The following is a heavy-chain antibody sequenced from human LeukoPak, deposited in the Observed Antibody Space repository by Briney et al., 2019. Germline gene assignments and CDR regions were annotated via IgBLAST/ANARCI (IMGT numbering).Heavy chain of an antibody. CDR3: ARELVVPAALNYYYYYMDV. D-gene: IGHD2-2*01. CDR1: GYSISSGYY. J-gene: IGHJ6*03. CDR2: IYHSGST. V-gene: IGHV4-38-2*02. Sequence: SETLSLTCTVSGYSISSGYYWGWIRQPPGKGLEWIGSIYHSGSTYYNPSLKSRVTISVDTSKNQFSLKLSSVTAADTAVYYCARELVVPAALNYYYYYMDVWGKGTTVTVSS.